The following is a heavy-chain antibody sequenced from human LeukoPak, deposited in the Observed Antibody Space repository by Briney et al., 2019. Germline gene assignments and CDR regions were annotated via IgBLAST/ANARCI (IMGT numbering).Heavy chain of an antibody. V-gene: IGHV4-4*07. CDR1: GGSITNCC. Sequence: PSETLSLTCTVSGGSITNCCWGWIRQPAGRGLDWIGRISSTVNTAYSPSLQSRVTMSVDTSKNQFSLKPNSVTAADTAVYYCARVPPSYSDSSKIYYYYYVDVWGKGTPVTVSS. J-gene: IGHJ6*03. CDR2: ISSTVNT. CDR3: ARVPPSYSDSSKIYYYYYVDV. D-gene: IGHD1-26*01.